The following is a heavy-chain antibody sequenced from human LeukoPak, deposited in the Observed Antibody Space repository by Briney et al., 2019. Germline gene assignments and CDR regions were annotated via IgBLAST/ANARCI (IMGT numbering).Heavy chain of an antibody. V-gene: IGHV3-21*01. CDR2: ISSSSSYI. D-gene: IGHD4-23*01. CDR3: ARFRGNSGGGFDY. Sequence: PGGSLRLSCAASGFTFSSYSMNWVRQAPGKGLEWVSSISSSSSYIYYADSVKGRFTISRDNAKNSLYLQMNSLRAEDTAVYYCARFRGNSGGGFDYWGQGTLVTVSS. J-gene: IGHJ4*02. CDR1: GFTFSSYS.